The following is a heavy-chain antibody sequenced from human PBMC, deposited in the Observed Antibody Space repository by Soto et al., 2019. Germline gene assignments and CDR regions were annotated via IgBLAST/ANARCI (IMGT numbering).Heavy chain of an antibody. D-gene: IGHD3-16*01. J-gene: IGHJ4*02. V-gene: IGHV3-30-3*01. CDR3: ARDTRDGILRGYFDY. CDR2: ISYDGSNK. Sequence: GGSLRLSCAASGFTFSSYAMHWVRQAPGKGLEWVAVISYDGSNKYYADSVKGRFTISRDNSKNTLYLQMNSLRAEDTAVYYCARDTRDGILRGYFDYWGQGTLVTVSS. CDR1: GFTFSSYA.